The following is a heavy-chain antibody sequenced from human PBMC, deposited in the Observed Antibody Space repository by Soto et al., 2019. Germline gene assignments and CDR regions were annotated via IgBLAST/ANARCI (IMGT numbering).Heavy chain of an antibody. CDR3: ARYSSGWPGNGMDV. D-gene: IGHD6-19*01. J-gene: IGHJ6*02. CDR2: VYYTGST. CDR1: GGSVSSGSYF. V-gene: IGHV4-61*01. Sequence: SETLSLTSTVAGGSVSSGSYFLSWIRQSPGKGLEWIGYVYYTGSTSYNPSLKGRVTMSVDTSKMQFSLKLSSVTAADTAVYYCARYSSGWPGNGMDVWGQGTTVTVSS.